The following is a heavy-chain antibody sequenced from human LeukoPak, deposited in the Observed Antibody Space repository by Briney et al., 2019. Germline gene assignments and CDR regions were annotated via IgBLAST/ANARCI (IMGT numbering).Heavy chain of an antibody. Sequence: GGSLRLSCAASGFSFSDYGMHWVRQAPGKGLEWVAFIQYDGSNKFYADSVRGRFTISRDNSKNTLYLQMNSLRAEDTAVYYCAKEGARVVGATRGYYYMDVWGKGTTVTVSS. CDR3: AKEGARVVGATRGYYYMDV. CDR2: IQYDGSNK. D-gene: IGHD1-26*01. V-gene: IGHV3-30*02. J-gene: IGHJ6*03. CDR1: GFSFSDYG.